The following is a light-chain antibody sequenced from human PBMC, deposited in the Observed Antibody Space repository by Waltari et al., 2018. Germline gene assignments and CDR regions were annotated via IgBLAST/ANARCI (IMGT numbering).Light chain of an antibody. V-gene: IGKV1-5*03. CDR3: HQYAYSRT. CDR2: KAS. Sequence: DIQMTQSPSTLSASVGDRVTITCRASQSISTWLAWYQQKPGKAPKLLIYKASSLESGVPSRFSGSGSGTEFTLTISRLEPEDFAVFFCHQYAYSRTFGQGTRV. CDR1: QSISTW. J-gene: IGKJ1*01.